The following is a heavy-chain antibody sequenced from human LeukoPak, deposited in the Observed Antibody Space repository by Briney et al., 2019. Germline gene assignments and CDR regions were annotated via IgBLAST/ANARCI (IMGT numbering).Heavy chain of an antibody. D-gene: IGHD6-19*01. V-gene: IGHV1-8*01. CDR2: MKPNSGNT. CDR3: VRIAVAGTGKGFDY. CDR1: GYTFTSYD. J-gene: IGHJ4*02. Sequence: ASVKVSCKASGYTFTSYDINWVRQATGQGLEWMGWMKPNSGNTGYAQKFQGRVTMTRNTSISTAYMELSSLRSEDTAVYYCVRIAVAGTGKGFDYWGQGTLVTVSS.